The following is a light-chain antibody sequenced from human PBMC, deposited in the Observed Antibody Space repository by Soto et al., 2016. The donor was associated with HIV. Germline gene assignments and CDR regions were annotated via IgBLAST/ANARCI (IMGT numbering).Light chain of an antibody. CDR2: AAS. J-gene: IGKJ4*01. V-gene: IGKV1-8*01. Sequence: IQMTQSPSSLYASVGDRVTITCRASQGISSYLAWYQQKPGKAPKLLIYAASTLQSGVPSRFSGSGSGTDFTLTISCLQSEDFATYYCQQYYSYPLTFGGGTKVEIK. CDR1: QGISSY. CDR3: QQYYSYPLT.